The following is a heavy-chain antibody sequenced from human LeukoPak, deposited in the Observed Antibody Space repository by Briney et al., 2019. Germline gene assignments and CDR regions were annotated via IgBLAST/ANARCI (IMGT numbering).Heavy chain of an antibody. Sequence: GASVKVSCKASGYTFTGYYMHWVRQAPGQGLEWMGWINPNSGGTNYAQKFQGRVTMTRDTSISTAYMELSRLRSVDTAVYYCASYSGLRLGELSLYLIDYWGQGTLVTVSS. V-gene: IGHV1-2*02. J-gene: IGHJ4*02. CDR1: GYTFTGYY. CDR3: ASYSGLRLGELSLYLIDY. CDR2: INPNSGGT. D-gene: IGHD3-16*02.